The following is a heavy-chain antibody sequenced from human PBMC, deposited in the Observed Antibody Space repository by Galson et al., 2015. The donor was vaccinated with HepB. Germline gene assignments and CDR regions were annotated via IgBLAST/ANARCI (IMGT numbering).Heavy chain of an antibody. CDR2: ISGSGGST. V-gene: IGHV3-23*01. J-gene: IGHJ4*02. CDR1: GFTFSSNA. CDR3: AKAFNYDFWSAYLDY. D-gene: IGHD3-3*01. Sequence: SLRLSCAASGFTFSSNAMTWVRLAPGKGLEWVSAISGSGGSTYYADSVKGRFSSSRDNSRNTLSLQMNSLRAEDTALYYCAKAFNYDFWSAYLDYWGQGTLVTVSS.